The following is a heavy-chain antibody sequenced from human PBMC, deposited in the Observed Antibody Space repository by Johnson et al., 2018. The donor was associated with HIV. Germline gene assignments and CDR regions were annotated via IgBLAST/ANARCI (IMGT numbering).Heavy chain of an antibody. CDR2: INGDGTGS. V-gene: IGHV3-74*01. CDR3: ARDQFRKGWDQLGVDAFDI. Sequence: VQLVESGGGLVQPGGSLRLSCGASGFTFSDHWMQWVRQVPGKGLVWVSRINGDGTGSTYADSVKGRFTIARDNAKNTLYLEMKSLRVEDTAVYYCARDQFRKGWDQLGVDAFDIWGQGTMVTVSS. CDR1: GFTFSDHW. J-gene: IGHJ3*02. D-gene: IGHD1-26*01.